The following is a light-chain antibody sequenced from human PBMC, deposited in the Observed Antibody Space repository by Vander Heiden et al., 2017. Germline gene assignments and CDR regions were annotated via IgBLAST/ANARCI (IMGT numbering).Light chain of an antibody. J-gene: IGKJ1*01. V-gene: IGKV1-9*01. CDR3: QQLNRYSPT. CDR2: AAS. CDR1: HGISSY. Sequence: IHLTPSPSFLSASVGDRVTITCRPSHGISSYVAWYQQKPGKATKLLIDAASTLQSGVPSRFSGSGSGTEFTLTISSLQPEDVATYYWQQLNRYSPTFGQGTKVEIK.